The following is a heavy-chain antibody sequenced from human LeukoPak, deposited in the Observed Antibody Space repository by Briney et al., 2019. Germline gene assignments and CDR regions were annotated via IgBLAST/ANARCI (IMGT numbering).Heavy chain of an antibody. D-gene: IGHD6-13*01. CDR2: IYYSGST. CDR3: ARDGRLWQQPFDY. V-gene: IGHV4-30-4*08. J-gene: IGHJ4*02. Sequence: SSQTLSLTCTVSGGSISSGDYYWSWIRQPPGKGLEWIGYIYYSGSTYYNPSLKSRVTISVDTSKNQFSLKLSPVTAADTAVYYCARDGRLWQQPFDYWGQGTLVTVSS. CDR1: GGSISSGDYY.